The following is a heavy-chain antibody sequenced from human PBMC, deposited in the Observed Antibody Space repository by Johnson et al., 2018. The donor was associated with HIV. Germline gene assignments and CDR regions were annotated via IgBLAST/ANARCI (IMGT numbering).Heavy chain of an antibody. Sequence: QVQLVESGGGVVRPGRSLRLSCAASGFTFRSYTVHWVRQAPGKGLEWVALISYDGSNKNYADSVKGRFTVSRDNSKNTVYLQMNSLRDEDTAVYYCAVWELGLGIDFDIWGQGTMVTVSS. CDR3: AVWELGLGIDFDI. V-gene: IGHV3-30*04. J-gene: IGHJ3*02. CDR2: ISYDGSNK. CDR1: GFTFRSYT. D-gene: IGHD1-26*01.